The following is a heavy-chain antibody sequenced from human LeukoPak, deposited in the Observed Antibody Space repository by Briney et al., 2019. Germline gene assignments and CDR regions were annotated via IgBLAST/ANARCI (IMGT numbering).Heavy chain of an antibody. CDR3: ARSYKLLSTFDY. CDR1: GGSISSYY. V-gene: IGHV4-59*01. CDR2: IYYSGST. Sequence: SETLSLTCTVSGGSISSYYWSWIRQPPGKGLEWIGYIYYSGSTNYNPSLKSRVTISVDTSKNQFSLKLSSVTAADTAVYYRARSYKLLSTFDYWGQGTLVTVSS. D-gene: IGHD3-10*01. J-gene: IGHJ4*02.